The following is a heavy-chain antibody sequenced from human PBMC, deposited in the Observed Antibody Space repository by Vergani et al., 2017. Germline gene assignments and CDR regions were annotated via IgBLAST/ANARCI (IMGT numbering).Heavy chain of an antibody. CDR1: GGSISSGDYY. CDR2: IYYSGST. V-gene: IGHV4-30-4*08. CDR3: AREVVVGPTGYYYYGMDV. Sequence: QVQLQESGPGLVKPSQTLSLTCTVSGGSISSGDYYWSWIRQPPGKGLEWIGYIYYSGSTYYNPSLKSRVTISVDTSKNQFSLKLSSVTAADTAVYYCAREVVVGPTGYYYYGMDVWGQGTTVTVSS. J-gene: IGHJ6*02. D-gene: IGHD1-26*01.